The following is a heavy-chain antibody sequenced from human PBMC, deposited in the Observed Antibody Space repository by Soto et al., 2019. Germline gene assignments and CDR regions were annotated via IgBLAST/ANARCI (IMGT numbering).Heavy chain of an antibody. CDR2: IYSSGNT. Sequence: QVQLQESGPGLVKPSETLSLICTVSGGSIRNYFWTWIRQPAGKGLEWIGRIYSSGNTFYNASLKSRVTMSIDMSKNQFSLKLSSMTAADTAVYYSVRDVESPGISGSLGAFDIWGQGTVVTVSS. J-gene: IGHJ3*02. CDR1: GGSIRNYF. D-gene: IGHD1-20*01. V-gene: IGHV4-4*07. CDR3: VRDVESPGISGSLGAFDI.